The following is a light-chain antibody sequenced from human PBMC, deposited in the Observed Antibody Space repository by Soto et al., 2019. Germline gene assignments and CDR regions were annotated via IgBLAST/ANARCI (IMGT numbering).Light chain of an antibody. J-gene: IGLJ3*02. Sequence: QAVVTQEPSFSVSPGVTVTLTCGLTSGSVSTNHYPSWCQQTPGQAPRTLIYSTDTRSSGVPDRFSGSILGNKAALTITGAQADDESDYYCVLYMGSGISVFGGGTKLTVL. CDR2: STD. CDR3: VLYMGSGISV. V-gene: IGLV8-61*01. CDR1: SGSVSTNHY.